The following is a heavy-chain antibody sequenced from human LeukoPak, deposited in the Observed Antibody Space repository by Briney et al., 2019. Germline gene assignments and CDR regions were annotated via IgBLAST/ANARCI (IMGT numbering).Heavy chain of an antibody. J-gene: IGHJ4*02. CDR2: ISGSGGRT. Sequence: GGSLRLSCAASGFTFSSYAMSWVRQAPGKGLEWVSVISGSGGRTYYADSVKGRFTISRDNSKNTLFLRMNSLRAEDTAVYYCARVGTIQLWGQGTLVTVSS. V-gene: IGHV3-23*01. CDR3: ARVGTIQL. D-gene: IGHD5-18*01. CDR1: GFTFSSYA.